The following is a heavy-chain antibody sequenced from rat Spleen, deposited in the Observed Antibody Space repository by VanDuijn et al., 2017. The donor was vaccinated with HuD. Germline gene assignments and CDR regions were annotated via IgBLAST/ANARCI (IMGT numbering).Heavy chain of an antibody. CDR3: ARHHRSLRYFDY. CDR2: ISYDGSST. J-gene: IGHJ2*01. Sequence: EVQLVESGGGLVQPGRSLKLSCAASGFTFSNYGMAWVRQAPTKGLEWVATISYDGSSTYYRDSVKGRFTISRDNAKSTLYLQMDSLRSEDTATYYCARHHRSLRYFDYWGQGVMVTVSS. V-gene: IGHV5-29*01. CDR1: GFTFSNYG. D-gene: IGHD1-5*01.